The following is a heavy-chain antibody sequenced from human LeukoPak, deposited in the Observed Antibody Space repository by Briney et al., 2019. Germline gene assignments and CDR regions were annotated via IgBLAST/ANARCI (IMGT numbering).Heavy chain of an antibody. V-gene: IGHV3-20*04. D-gene: IGHD2-15*01. Sequence: GGSLRLSCEAYGFSFNDYGMSWVRQAPGQGPEWVSGITWNGEIIDYAASVKGRFTISRDNAKNSLYLRMNSLRDEDTALYYCARGGGSIRHSYYYYVDVWGKGTSVTVSS. CDR3: ARGGGSIRHSYYYYVDV. J-gene: IGHJ6*03. CDR1: GFSFNDYG. CDR2: ITWNGEII.